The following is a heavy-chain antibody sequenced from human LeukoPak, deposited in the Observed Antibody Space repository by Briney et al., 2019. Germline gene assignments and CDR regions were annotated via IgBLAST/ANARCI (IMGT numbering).Heavy chain of an antibody. CDR2: IWYDGSNK. CDR3: ARVGVTNYFDY. J-gene: IGHJ4*02. CDR1: GFTFSSYG. V-gene: IGHV3-33*01. Sequence: PGGSLRLSCAASGFTFSSYGMHWVRQAPGKGLEWVAVIWYDGSNKYYADSVKGRFTISRDNSKNTLYLQMNSLRAEDTAVYYCARVGVTNYFDYWGQGTLVTVSS. D-gene: IGHD2-2*01.